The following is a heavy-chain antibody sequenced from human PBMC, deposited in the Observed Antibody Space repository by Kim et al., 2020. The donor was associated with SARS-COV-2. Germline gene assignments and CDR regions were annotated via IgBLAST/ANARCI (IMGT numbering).Heavy chain of an antibody. Sequence: STNYNPSLKSRVTISVDTSKNQFSLKLSSVTAADTAVYYCARQRRAFDIWGQGTMVTVSS. V-gene: IGHV4-34*01. J-gene: IGHJ3*02. CDR3: ARQRRAFDI. CDR2: ST.